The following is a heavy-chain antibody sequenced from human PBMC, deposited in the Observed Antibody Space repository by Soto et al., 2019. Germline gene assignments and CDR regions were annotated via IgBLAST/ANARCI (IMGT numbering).Heavy chain of an antibody. CDR3: ATELGENPASPFDA. J-gene: IGHJ4*02. CDR1: GVTFSSET. D-gene: IGHD3-10*01. Sequence: QVQLVQSGADVKKPGSSVKVSCQASGVTFSSETLGWVRQAPGQGLEWVGGIIPLFGTASYAQKFQGRVTIAADESTSTDYMELSSLRSDDTAVYFCATELGENPASPFDAWGPGTLVTVSS. CDR2: IIPLFGTA. V-gene: IGHV1-69*01.